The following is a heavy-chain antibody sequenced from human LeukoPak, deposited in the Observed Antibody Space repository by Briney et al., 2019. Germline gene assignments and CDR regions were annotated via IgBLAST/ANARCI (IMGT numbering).Heavy chain of an antibody. CDR3: AKVRVGATTYYFDY. CDR1: GFTFSSYA. Sequence: PGGSLRLSYAASGFTFSSYAMSWVRQAPGKGLEWVSAISGSGGSTYYADSVKGRFTISRDNSKNTLYLQMNSLRAEDTAVYYCAKVRVGATTYYFDYWGQGTLVTVSS. D-gene: IGHD1-26*01. CDR2: ISGSGGST. J-gene: IGHJ4*02. V-gene: IGHV3-23*01.